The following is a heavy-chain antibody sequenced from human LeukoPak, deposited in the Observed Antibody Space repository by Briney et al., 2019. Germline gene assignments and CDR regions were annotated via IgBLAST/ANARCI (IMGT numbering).Heavy chain of an antibody. D-gene: IGHD3-22*01. V-gene: IGHV3-48*03. CDR1: GFTFSNYE. Sequence: PGGSLRLSCAASGFTFSNYEMNWVRQAPGKGLEWVSYISSSGNTIYYADSVKGRFTISRDNAKNSLSLQMNSLRAEDTAVYYCARDNGSSGYSSEYFQHWGQGTLVTVSS. CDR3: ARDNGSSGYSSEYFQH. CDR2: ISSSGNTI. J-gene: IGHJ1*01.